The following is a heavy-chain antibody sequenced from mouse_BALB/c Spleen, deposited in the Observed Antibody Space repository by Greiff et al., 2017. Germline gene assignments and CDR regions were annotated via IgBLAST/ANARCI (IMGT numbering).Heavy chain of an antibody. Sequence: VQLQQSGAELVKPGASVKLPCTASGFNIKDTYMHWVKQRPEQGLEWIGRIDPANGNTKYDPKFQGKATITADTSSNTAYLQLSSLTSEDTAVYYCARYYDYPMDYWGQGTSVTVSS. CDR3: ARYYDYPMDY. J-gene: IGHJ4*01. CDR2: IDPANGNT. CDR1: GFNIKDTY. D-gene: IGHD2-4*01. V-gene: IGHV14-3*02.